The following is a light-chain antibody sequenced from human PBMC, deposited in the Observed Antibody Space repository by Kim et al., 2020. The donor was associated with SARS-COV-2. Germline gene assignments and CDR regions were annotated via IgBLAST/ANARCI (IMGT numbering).Light chain of an antibody. CDR2: DVS. CDR1: SSDVGGYNY. J-gene: IGLJ3*02. Sequence: LTQPASVSVSPGQTITISCTGTSSDVGGYNYVSWYQQHPGKAPKLMIYDVSKRPSGVSNRFSGSKSGNTASLTISGLQAEDEADYYCSSYTSSSRVFGGGTQLTVL. V-gene: IGLV2-14*01. CDR3: SSYTSSSRV.